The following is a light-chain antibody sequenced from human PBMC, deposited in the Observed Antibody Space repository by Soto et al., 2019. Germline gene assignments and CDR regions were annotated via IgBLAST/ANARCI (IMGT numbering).Light chain of an antibody. CDR3: AAWDDSLNGVV. CDR1: SSNIGSHT. J-gene: IGLJ2*01. Sequence: QSVLTQPPSASGTPGQSVTISCSGSSSNIGSHTVNWYQQLPGTAPKLLIYDDNQRPSGVPDRFSASKSGTSASLAISGLQSEDEADYHCAAWDDSLNGVVFGGGTKLTVL. V-gene: IGLV1-44*01. CDR2: DDN.